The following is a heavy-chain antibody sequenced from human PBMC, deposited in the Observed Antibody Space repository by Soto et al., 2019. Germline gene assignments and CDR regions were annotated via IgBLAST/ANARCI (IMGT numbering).Heavy chain of an antibody. CDR1: GGSISSSSYY. CDR3: ARQPGSWYAFDI. J-gene: IGHJ3*02. D-gene: IGHD6-13*01. Sequence: SETLSLTCTVSGGSISSSSYYWGWIRQPPGKGLEWIGVIYYSGSTYYNPSPKSRVTISVDTSKNKFSLKLSSVTAADTAVYYCARQPGSWYAFDIWGQGTMVTVSS. CDR2: IYYSGST. V-gene: IGHV4-39*01.